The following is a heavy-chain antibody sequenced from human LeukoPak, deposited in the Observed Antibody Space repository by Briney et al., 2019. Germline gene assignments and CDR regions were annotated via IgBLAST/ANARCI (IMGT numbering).Heavy chain of an antibody. D-gene: IGHD3-10*01. CDR1: GYSISRGYS. Sequence: PSETLSLTCTVSGYSISRGYSWGWIRQPPGKGLEWIGNIYHSGSTNYSPSLKSRVTISVDTSKNQFSLKLSSVTAADTAVYFCARQKRGSGSYRLNFDYWGPGTLVTVSS. CDR3: ARQKRGSGSYRLNFDY. CDR2: IYHSGST. V-gene: IGHV4-38-2*02. J-gene: IGHJ4*02.